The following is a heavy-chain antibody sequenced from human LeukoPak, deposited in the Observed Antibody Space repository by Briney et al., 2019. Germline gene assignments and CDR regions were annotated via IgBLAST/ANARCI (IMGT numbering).Heavy chain of an antibody. CDR2: ISSSSSYI. D-gene: IGHD2-2*01. Sequence: PGGSLRLSCAGSGFTFSSYSMNWVRQAPGKGLEWVSSISSSSSYIYYADSVKGRFTISRHNAKKSLYLQMNSLRAEDTAVYYCAKVRAEVVPAAMVYGNWFDPWGQGTLVTVSS. J-gene: IGHJ5*02. CDR3: AKVRAEVVPAAMVYGNWFDP. V-gene: IGHV3-21*01. CDR1: GFTFSSYS.